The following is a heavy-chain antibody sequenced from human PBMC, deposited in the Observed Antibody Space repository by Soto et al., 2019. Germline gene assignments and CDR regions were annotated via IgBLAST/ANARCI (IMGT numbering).Heavy chain of an antibody. J-gene: IGHJ3*02. CDR2: FDPEDGET. V-gene: IGHV1-24*01. CDR3: ATLVIDSSGYYDAFDI. CDR1: GYTLTGLS. D-gene: IGHD3-22*01. Sequence: ASVKVSCKVSGYTLTGLSMRWVRQAPGKGLEWMGGFDPEDGETIYAQKFQGRVTMTEDTSTDTAYMELSSLRSEDTAVYYCATLVIDSSGYYDAFDIWGQGTMVTVSS.